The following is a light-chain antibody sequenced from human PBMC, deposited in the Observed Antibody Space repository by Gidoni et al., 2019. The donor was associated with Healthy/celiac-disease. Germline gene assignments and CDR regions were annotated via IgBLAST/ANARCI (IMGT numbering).Light chain of an antibody. CDR2: GNS. J-gene: IGLJ2*01. V-gene: IGLV1-40*01. CDR3: QSYDSSLSPVV. Sequence: QSVLTQPPPVSGAPGQRVTISCTGSSSNIGAGYDVHWYQQLPGTAPKLLIYGNSNRPSGVPDRFSGSKSGTSASQAITGLQAEDEADYYCQSYDSSLSPVVFGGGTKLTVL. CDR1: SSNIGAGYD.